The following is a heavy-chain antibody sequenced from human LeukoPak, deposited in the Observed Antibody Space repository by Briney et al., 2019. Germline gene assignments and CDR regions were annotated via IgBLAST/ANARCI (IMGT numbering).Heavy chain of an antibody. CDR2: ISPNSGDT. Sequence: ASVNVSCKASGYTFTNSYLHWVRQAPGQGLEWMGCISPNSGDTNYAQNFRGRVTMTRDTSISTAYMELSSLRSDDTAVYYCARTRDFDHWGQGTLVTVSS. CDR3: ARTRDFDH. CDR1: GYTFTNSY. J-gene: IGHJ4*02. V-gene: IGHV1-2*02.